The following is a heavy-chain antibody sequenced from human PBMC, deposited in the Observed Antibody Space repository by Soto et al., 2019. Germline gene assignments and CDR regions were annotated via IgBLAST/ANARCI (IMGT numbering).Heavy chain of an antibody. V-gene: IGHV4-59*01. D-gene: IGHD3-22*01. Sequence: SETLSRTCTVSGGSIISYYCSWIRQPPGKGLEWIGYIYYSGSTNYNPSLKSRVTISVDTSKNQFSLKLSSVTAADTAVYYCARGGGEGYDSSGYYPGALFYWGQGTLVTV. J-gene: IGHJ4*02. CDR2: IYYSGST. CDR3: ARGGGEGYDSSGYYPGALFY. CDR1: GGSIISYY.